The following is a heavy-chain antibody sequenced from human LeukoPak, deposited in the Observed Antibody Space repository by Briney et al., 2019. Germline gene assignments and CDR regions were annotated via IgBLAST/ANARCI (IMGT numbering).Heavy chain of an antibody. Sequence: LSLTCAVYGGSFSGYYWSWIRQAPGKGLEWVAVIWYDGSNKYYADSVKGRFTISRDNSKNTLYLQMNSLRAEDTAVYYCAKDRWDSGSPNWFDPWGQGTLVTVSS. CDR1: GGSFSGYY. J-gene: IGHJ5*02. CDR2: IWYDGSNK. D-gene: IGHD3-10*01. V-gene: IGHV3-33*06. CDR3: AKDRWDSGSPNWFDP.